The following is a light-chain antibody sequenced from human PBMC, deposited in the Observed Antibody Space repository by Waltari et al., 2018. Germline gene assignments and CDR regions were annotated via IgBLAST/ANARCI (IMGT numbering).Light chain of an antibody. CDR3: ASYTNTNTVV. J-gene: IGLJ2*01. CDR1: NSDIGYYNF. CDR2: DVA. Sequence: QSALTQPASVSGSPGQSLSISCTGTNSDIGYYNFTSWYQQHPGKAHKLMIFDVARWPSVISHRFSGSKSGNTASLTISGLQPEDEADYYCASYTNTNTVVFGGGTKVTVL. V-gene: IGLV2-14*03.